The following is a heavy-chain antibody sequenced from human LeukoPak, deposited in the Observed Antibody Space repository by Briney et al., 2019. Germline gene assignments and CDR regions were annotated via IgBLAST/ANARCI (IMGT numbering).Heavy chain of an antibody. Sequence: GGSLRPPCAASGFAFNDYHMNWIRQAPGKGLEWNAYISPGGDDIYFADSVRGRLTLSRDNAKNSLYLQMSSLTAEDTAVYYCASGRDIEVAGPGGYFDHWGQENLVTVSS. D-gene: IGHD6-19*01. CDR3: ASGRDIEVAGPGGYFDH. CDR2: ISPGGDDI. J-gene: IGHJ4*02. CDR1: GFAFNDYH. V-gene: IGHV3-11*01.